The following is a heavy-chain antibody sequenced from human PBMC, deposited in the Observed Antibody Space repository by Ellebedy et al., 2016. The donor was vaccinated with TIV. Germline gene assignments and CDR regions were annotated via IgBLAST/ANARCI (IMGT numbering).Heavy chain of an antibody. CDR1: GYTFTRYG. CDR2: IAVYNGHT. Sequence: ASVKVSXXASGYTFTRYGMSWVRQAPGKGLEWMGWIAVYNGHTKYAQKFQDRVVMTTETATSKVYMELRSLRSDDTAVYYCARSRLGGGHWYFDFWGRGTLVTVSS. V-gene: IGHV1-18*01. J-gene: IGHJ2*01. D-gene: IGHD3-10*01. CDR3: ARSRLGGGHWYFDF.